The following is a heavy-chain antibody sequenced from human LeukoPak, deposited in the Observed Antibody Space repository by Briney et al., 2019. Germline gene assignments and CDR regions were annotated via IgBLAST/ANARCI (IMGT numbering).Heavy chain of an antibody. CDR1: GFTFSSYG. J-gene: IGHJ5*02. D-gene: IGHD3-3*01. CDR2: IRYDGSNK. V-gene: IGHV3-30*02. CDR3: AKVSTFGVARGWFDP. Sequence: PGGSLRLSCAASGFTFSSYGVHWVRQAPGKGLEWVAFIRYDGSNKYYADSVKGRFTISRDNSKNTLYLQMNSLRAEDTAVYYCAKVSTFGVARGWFDPWGQGTLVTVSS.